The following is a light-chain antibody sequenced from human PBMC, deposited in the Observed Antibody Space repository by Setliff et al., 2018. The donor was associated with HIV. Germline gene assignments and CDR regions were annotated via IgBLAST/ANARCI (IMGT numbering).Light chain of an antibody. J-gene: IGLJ1*01. CDR2: EVT. Sequence: SALTQPASVSGSPGQSITFSCTGTSSDVGNYNLVSWYQHHPGKAPKLMLYEVTKRPSGISDRFSGSKSGDTASLTISGLQAEDEADYYCCSYAGSRTFYVFGTGTKSPS. V-gene: IGLV2-23*02. CDR3: CSYAGSRTFYV. CDR1: SSDVGNYNL.